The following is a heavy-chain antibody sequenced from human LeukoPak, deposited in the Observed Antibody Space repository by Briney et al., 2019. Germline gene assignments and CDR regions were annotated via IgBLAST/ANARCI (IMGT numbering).Heavy chain of an antibody. CDR3: ASGQQLVLGYFQH. V-gene: IGHV4-38-2*02. CDR2: IYHSGST. CDR1: GYSISSGYY. J-gene: IGHJ1*01. D-gene: IGHD6-13*01. Sequence: SETLSLTCTVSGYSISSGYYWGWIRQPPGKGLEWIGSIYHSGSTYYNPSLKSRVTISVDTSKNQFSLKLSSVTAADTAVYYCASGQQLVLGYFQHWGQGTLVTVSS.